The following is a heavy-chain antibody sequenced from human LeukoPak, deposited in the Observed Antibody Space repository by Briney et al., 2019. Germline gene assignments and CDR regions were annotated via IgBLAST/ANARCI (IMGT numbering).Heavy chain of an antibody. Sequence: ASVKVSCKASGYTFTSYGISRVRQAPGQGLEWMGWISAYNGNTNYAQKLQGRVTMTSHTPTSTAYIDLRSLRSDDTAVYYCARVARLVYADDYWGQGTLVTASS. V-gene: IGHV1-18*01. CDR3: ARVARLVYADDY. CDR2: ISAYNGNT. D-gene: IGHD2-8*01. J-gene: IGHJ4*02. CDR1: GYTFTSYG.